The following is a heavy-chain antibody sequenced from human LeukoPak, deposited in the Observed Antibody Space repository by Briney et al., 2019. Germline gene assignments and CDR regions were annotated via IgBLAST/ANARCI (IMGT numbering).Heavy chain of an antibody. CDR2: IIPIFGTA. D-gene: IGHD6-19*01. Sequence: SVKVSCKASGGTFSSYAISWVRQAPGQGLEWMGGIIPIFGTANYAQKLQGRVTMTTDTSTSTAYMELRSLRSDDTPVYYCARVTGSGWYGVDYWGQGTLVTVSS. J-gene: IGHJ4*02. CDR1: GGTFSSYA. CDR3: ARVTGSGWYGVDY. V-gene: IGHV1-69*05.